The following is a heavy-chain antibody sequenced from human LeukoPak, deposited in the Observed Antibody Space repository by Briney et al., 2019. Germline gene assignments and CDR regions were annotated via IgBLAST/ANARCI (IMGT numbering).Heavy chain of an antibody. CDR2: INHSGST. CDR3: ARTDTAMVFPFDY. V-gene: IGHV4-34*01. CDR1: GGSFSGYY. Sequence: KPSETLSLTCAVYGGSFSGYYWSWIRQPPGKGLEWIGEINHSGSTNYNPSLKSRVTISVDTSKNQFSLKLSSVTAADTAVYYCARTDTAMVFPFDYWGQGTLVTVSS. J-gene: IGHJ4*02. D-gene: IGHD5-18*01.